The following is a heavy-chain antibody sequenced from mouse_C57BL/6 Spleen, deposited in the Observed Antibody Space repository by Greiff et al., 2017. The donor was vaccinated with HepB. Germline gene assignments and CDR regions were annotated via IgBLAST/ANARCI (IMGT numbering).Heavy chain of an antibody. CDR2: IDPENGDT. Sequence: EVKLMESGAELVRPGASVKLSCTASGFNIKDDYMHWVKQRPEQGLEWIGWIDPENGDTEYASKFQGKATITADTSSNTAYLQLSSLTSEDTAVYYCTTGLTTVVATGYFDVWGTGTTVTVSS. CDR3: TTGLTTVVATGYFDV. V-gene: IGHV14-4*01. J-gene: IGHJ1*03. CDR1: GFNIKDDY. D-gene: IGHD1-1*01.